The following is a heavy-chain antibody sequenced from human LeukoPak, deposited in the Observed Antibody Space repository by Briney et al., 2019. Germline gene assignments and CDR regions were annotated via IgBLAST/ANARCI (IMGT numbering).Heavy chain of an antibody. CDR2: IYYSGST. CDR3: ARAGTLQSNPSAFDI. Sequence: SETLSLICTVSGGSISSYYWSWIRQPPGKGLEWIGYIYYSGSTSYNPSLRSRVTISVDTSKNQFSLKLYSVTAADTAVYYCARAGTLQSNPSAFDIWGQGTMVTVSS. J-gene: IGHJ3*02. V-gene: IGHV4-59*01. CDR1: GGSISSYY. D-gene: IGHD5-24*01.